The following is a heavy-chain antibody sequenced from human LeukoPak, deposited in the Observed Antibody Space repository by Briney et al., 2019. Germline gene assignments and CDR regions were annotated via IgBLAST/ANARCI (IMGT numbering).Heavy chain of an antibody. J-gene: IGHJ4*02. CDR1: GYTFTGYY. Sequence: ASVKVSCKASGYTFTGYYMHWVRQAPGQGLEWMGWINPNSGGTNYAQKFQGRVTMTRDTSISTAYMELSRLRSDDTAVYYCARVMRGGSGSYAYWGQGTLVTFSS. D-gene: IGHD3-10*01. CDR2: INPNSGGT. CDR3: ARVMRGGSGSYAY. V-gene: IGHV1-2*02.